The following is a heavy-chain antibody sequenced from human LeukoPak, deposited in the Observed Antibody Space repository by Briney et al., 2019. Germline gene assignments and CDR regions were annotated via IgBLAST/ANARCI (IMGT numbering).Heavy chain of an antibody. V-gene: IGHV4-39*01. CDR3: ARLYYDGWGGLDY. CDR1: GDSVTTTCYY. J-gene: IGHJ4*02. D-gene: IGHD3-16*01. CDR2: TYAGGAT. Sequence: SETLSLTCTVSGDSVTTTCYYWGWIRQPPGKGLEWIGSTYAGGATYYSPSLKSRVTISADRPKNQFSLKLSSVTATDTAVYFCARLYYDGWGGLDYWGQGTLVTVSA.